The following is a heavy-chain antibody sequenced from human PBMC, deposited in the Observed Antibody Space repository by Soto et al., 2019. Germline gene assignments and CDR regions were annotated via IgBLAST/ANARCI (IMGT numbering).Heavy chain of an antibody. Sequence: QVQLQESGPGLVKPSETLSLTCTVSGGSISSYYWSWIRQPPGKGLEWIGYIYYSGSTNYNPSLKRRVTISVNTSKNPFSLQLSSVPAADTVGYYCARQGGNYYGWGSYYARWGQGTLVTVSS. J-gene: IGHJ4*02. CDR1: GGSISSYY. CDR2: IYYSGST. D-gene: IGHD3-10*01. V-gene: IGHV4-59*08. CDR3: ARQGGNYYGWGSYYAR.